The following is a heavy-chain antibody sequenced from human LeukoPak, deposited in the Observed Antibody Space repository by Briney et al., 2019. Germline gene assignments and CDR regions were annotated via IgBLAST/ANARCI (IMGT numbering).Heavy chain of an antibody. V-gene: IGHV1-46*01. CDR3: ARGMGYFDTGMVKYNYYGMDV. J-gene: IGHJ6*02. Sequence: ASVNVSCKASGYTFTSYYIHWVRQAPGQGLEWMGIINPSGGSTSYEQKFQGRVTMTRDTSTSIVYMDLSSLRSEDTAVYYCARGMGYFDTGMVKYNYYGMDVWGQGTTVTVSS. D-gene: IGHD5-18*01. CDR1: GYTFTSYY. CDR2: INPSGGST.